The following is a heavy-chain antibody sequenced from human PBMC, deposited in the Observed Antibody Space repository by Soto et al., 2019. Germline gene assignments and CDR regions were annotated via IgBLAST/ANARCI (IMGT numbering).Heavy chain of an antibody. Sequence: QVQLVESGGGVVQPGRSLRLSCAASGFTFSSYAMHWVRQAPGKGLEWVAVISYDGSNKYYADSVKGRFTISRDNSKNXLYLQMNSLRAEDTAVYYCARAGSSNYYYYYGMDVWGQGTTVTVSS. CDR3: ARAGSSNYYYYYGMDV. J-gene: IGHJ6*02. CDR2: ISYDGSNK. V-gene: IGHV3-30-3*01. CDR1: GFTFSSYA. D-gene: IGHD3-10*01.